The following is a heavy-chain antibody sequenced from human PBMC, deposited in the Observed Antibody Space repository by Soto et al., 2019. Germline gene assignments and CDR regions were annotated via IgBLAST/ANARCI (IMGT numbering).Heavy chain of an antibody. J-gene: IGHJ3*02. V-gene: IGHV3-23*01. CDR2: INNNGANT. CDR3: ARDLENCGGECSSAFDI. CDR1: GFTFSSSA. D-gene: IGHD2-21*01. Sequence: GGSLRLSCAASGFTFSSSAMSWVRQAPGKGLEWVSGINNNGANTYYADSVKGRFTISRDNSKNTLYLQMNSLTAADTAVYYCARDLENCGGECSSAFDIWGQGTMVTVSS.